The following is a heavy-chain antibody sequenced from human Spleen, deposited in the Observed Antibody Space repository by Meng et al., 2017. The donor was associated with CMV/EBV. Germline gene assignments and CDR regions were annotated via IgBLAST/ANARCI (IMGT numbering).Heavy chain of an antibody. D-gene: IGHD3-9*01. CDR1: GGSISSGGYY. CDR3: ARLNDILTGNNWFDP. Sequence: SETLSLTCTVSGGSISSGGYYWSWIRQPPGKALEWIGYIYFSGSTNYNPSLKSRVTISVDTSKNQFSLKLSSVSAADTAVYYCARLNDILTGNNWFDPWGQGTLVTVSS. CDR2: IYFSGST. V-gene: IGHV4-61*08. J-gene: IGHJ5*02.